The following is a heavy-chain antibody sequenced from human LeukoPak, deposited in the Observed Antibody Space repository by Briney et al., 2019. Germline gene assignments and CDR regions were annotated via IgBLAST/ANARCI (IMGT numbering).Heavy chain of an antibody. CDR1: GGSISSSSYY. V-gene: IGHV4-39*07. CDR2: IYYSGST. Sequence: SETLSLTCTVSGGSISSSSYYWGWIRQPPGKGLEWIGSIYYSGSTYYNPSLKSRVTISVDTSKNQFSLKLSSVTAADTAVYYCARALVATILYFDYWGQGTPVTVSS. CDR3: ARALVATILYFDY. J-gene: IGHJ4*02. D-gene: IGHD5-12*01.